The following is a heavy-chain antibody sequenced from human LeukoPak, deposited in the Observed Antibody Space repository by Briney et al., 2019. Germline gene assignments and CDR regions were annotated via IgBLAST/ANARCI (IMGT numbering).Heavy chain of an antibody. V-gene: IGHV4-31*03. J-gene: IGHJ3*02. CDR3: ARDQGYYDSSGSDGAFYI. CDR1: GGSISSGGYY. CDR2: IYYSGRT. Sequence: SETLSLTCTVSGGSISSGGYYWSWIRQHPGKGLEWIGYIYYSGRTYYNPPLKSRVTISVDTSKNQISLKLSSVTAADTAVYYCARDQGYYDSSGSDGAFYIWGQGTMVTVSS. D-gene: IGHD3-22*01.